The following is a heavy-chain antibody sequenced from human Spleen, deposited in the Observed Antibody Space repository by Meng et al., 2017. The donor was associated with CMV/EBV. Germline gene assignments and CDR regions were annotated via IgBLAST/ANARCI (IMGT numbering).Heavy chain of an antibody. CDR3: RVWDYALDY. CDR2: IHPDGSRT. V-gene: IGHV3-74*01. Sequence: GGSLRLSCAASGLTLSNYWIHWVRQAPGKGLMWVSRIHPDGSRTDYAGSIKGRFTVSRDNAKNTVYLQMNSLRADDTALYYCRVWDYALDYWGQGQLVTVS. D-gene: IGHD4-17*01. J-gene: IGHJ4*02. CDR1: GLTLSNYW.